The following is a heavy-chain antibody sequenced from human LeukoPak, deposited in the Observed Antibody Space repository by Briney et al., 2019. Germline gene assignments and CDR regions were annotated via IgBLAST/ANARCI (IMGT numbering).Heavy chain of an antibody. V-gene: IGHV1-69*05. Sequence: SVKVSCKASGGTFSSYAISWVRQAPGQGLEWMGGIIPIFGTANYAQKFQGRVTITTDESTSTAYMELSSLRSEDTAVYYCAIREYDILTGYYETPIDYWGQGTLVTVSS. CDR2: IIPIFGTA. CDR3: AIREYDILTGYYETPIDY. CDR1: GGTFSSYA. J-gene: IGHJ4*02. D-gene: IGHD3-9*01.